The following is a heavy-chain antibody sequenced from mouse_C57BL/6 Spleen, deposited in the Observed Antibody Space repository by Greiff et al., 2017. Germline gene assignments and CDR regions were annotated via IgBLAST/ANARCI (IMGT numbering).Heavy chain of an antibody. CDR3: ARSAYYGSSGGY. D-gene: IGHD1-1*01. CDR2: IYPGSGST. Sequence: QVQLQQPGAELVKPGASVKMSCKASGYTFTSYWITWVKQRPGQGLEWIGDIYPGSGSTNYNETFKSKATLTVDTSSSTAYMQLSSLTSEDSAVYYCARSAYYGSSGGYWGQGTTLTVSS. CDR1: GYTFTSYW. V-gene: IGHV1-55*01. J-gene: IGHJ2*01.